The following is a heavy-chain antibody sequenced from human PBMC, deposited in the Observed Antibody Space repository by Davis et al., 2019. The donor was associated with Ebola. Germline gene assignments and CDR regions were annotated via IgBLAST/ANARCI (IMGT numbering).Heavy chain of an antibody. CDR1: GYTFTGYY. Sequence: AASVTVSCKASGYTFTGYYMHWVRQAPGQGLEWMGWINPNSGGTNYAQKFQGWVTMTRDTSISTAYMELSRLRSDDTAVYYCARESIAARRTYYGMDVWGQGTTVTVSS. CDR3: ARESIAARRTYYGMDV. CDR2: INPNSGGT. V-gene: IGHV1-2*04. D-gene: IGHD6-6*01. J-gene: IGHJ6*02.